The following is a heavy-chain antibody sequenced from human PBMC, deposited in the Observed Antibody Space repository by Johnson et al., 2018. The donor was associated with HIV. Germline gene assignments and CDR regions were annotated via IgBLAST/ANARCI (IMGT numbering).Heavy chain of an antibody. CDR1: GFTFSNYW. J-gene: IGHJ3*02. CDR2: IGQDGSQK. Sequence: MQLVESGGGLVQPGGSLRLSCAASGFTFSNYWMRWVRQAPGKGLEWVANIGQDGSQKYYVDSVKGRFTVSRDNAKNSLYLQMNSLRAEDTDVYYCGRVFVVVAAAHDVFDIWGQGTMVTVSS. V-gene: IGHV3-7*05. D-gene: IGHD2-2*01. CDR3: GRVFVVVAAAHDVFDI.